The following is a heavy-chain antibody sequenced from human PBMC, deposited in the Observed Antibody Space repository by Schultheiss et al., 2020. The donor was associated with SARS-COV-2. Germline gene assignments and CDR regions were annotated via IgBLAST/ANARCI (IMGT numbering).Heavy chain of an antibody. CDR2: IKSKTDGGTT. CDR1: GFTFSSYA. D-gene: IGHD5-12*01. V-gene: IGHV3-15*01. Sequence: GGSLRLSCAASGFTFSSYAMSWVRQAPGKGLEWVCRIKSKTDGGTTDYAAPVKGRFTISRDDSKNTLYLQMNSLKTEDTAVYYCTTDRVDIVARWGQGTLVTVSS. CDR3: TTDRVDIVAR. J-gene: IGHJ4*02.